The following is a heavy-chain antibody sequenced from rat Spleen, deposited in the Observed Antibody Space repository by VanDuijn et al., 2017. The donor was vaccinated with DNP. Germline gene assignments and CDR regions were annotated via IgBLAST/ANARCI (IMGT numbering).Heavy chain of an antibody. D-gene: IGHD1-12*01. J-gene: IGHJ4*01. CDR2: ISYDGSST. CDR1: GFTFSDYY. CDR3: ARHRTIMPYYYAMDA. V-gene: IGHV5-29*01. Sequence: EVQLVESDGGLVQPGRSLKLSCAASGFTFSDYYMAWVRQAPTKGLEWVATISYDGSSTYYRDSVKGRFTISRDNAKTSLHLQMDSLRSEDTATYYCARHRTIMPYYYAMDAWGQGASVTVSS.